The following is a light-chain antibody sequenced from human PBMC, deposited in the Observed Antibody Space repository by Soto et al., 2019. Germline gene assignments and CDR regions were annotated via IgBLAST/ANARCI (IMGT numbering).Light chain of an antibody. CDR1: QSVSSN. CDR3: QQYNIWPPIT. Sequence: EIVMTQSPATLSVSPGERATLSCRASQSVSSNLAWYQQKPGQAPRLLIYGAYTRAAGVPARFSGSGSGTECTLPITSLQSADIALYYCQQYNIWPPITFGQGTRLEIK. CDR2: GAY. V-gene: IGKV3-15*01. J-gene: IGKJ5*01.